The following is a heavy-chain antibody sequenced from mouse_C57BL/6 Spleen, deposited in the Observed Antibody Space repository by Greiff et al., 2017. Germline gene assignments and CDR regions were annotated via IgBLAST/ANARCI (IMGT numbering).Heavy chain of an antibody. D-gene: IGHD3-2*02. CDR3: ARWGGSSSGYDY. J-gene: IGHJ2*01. CDR2: INPSNGGT. V-gene: IGHV1-53*01. Sequence: QVQLQQPGTELVKPGASVKLSCKASGYTFTSFWMHWVKQRPGQGLEWIGNINPSNGGTNYNEKFKSKATLTVDKSSSTAYMQLSSLTSEDSAVYYCARWGGSSSGYDYWGQGTTLTVSS. CDR1: GYTFTSFW.